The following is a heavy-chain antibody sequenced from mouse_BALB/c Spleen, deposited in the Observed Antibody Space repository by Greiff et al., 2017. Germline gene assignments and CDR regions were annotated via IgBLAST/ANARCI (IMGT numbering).Heavy chain of an antibody. CDR2: IYWDDDK. CDR3: ARSDDYCYFDY. Sequence: QVTLKECGPGILQPSQTLSLTCSFSGFSLSTSGMGVSWIRQPSGKGLEWLAHIYWDDDKRYNPSLKSRLTISKDTSSNQVFLKITSVDTADTATYYCARSDDYCYFDYWGQGTTLTVSS. D-gene: IGHD2-3*01. V-gene: IGHV8-12*01. CDR1: GFSLSTSGMG. J-gene: IGHJ2*01.